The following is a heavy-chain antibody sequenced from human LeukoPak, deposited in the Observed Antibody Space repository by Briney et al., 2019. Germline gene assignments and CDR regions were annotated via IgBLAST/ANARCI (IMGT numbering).Heavy chain of an antibody. CDR2: ISGSGGST. CDR1: GFTFSSYA. D-gene: IGHD2-2*01. V-gene: IGHV3-23*01. CDR3: AKDGCSSTSCQVDY. J-gene: IGHJ4*02. Sequence: PGGSLRLSRAASGFTFSSYAMSWVRQAPGKGLEWVSAISGSGGSTYYADSVKGRFTISRDNSKNTLYLQMNSLRAEDTAVYYCAKDGCSSTSCQVDYWGQGTLVTVSS.